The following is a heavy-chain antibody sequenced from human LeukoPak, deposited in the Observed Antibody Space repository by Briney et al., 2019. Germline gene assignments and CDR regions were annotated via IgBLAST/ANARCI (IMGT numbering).Heavy chain of an antibody. J-gene: IGHJ3*02. CDR2: ISGSGGST. CDR1: GFSFSSYA. D-gene: IGHD3-10*01. CDR3: ARGGLFDAFDI. Sequence: PGGSLRLSCAASGFSFSSYAMSWVRQAPGKGLEWVSAISGSGGSTYYADSVKGRFTISRDNAKNSLYLQMNSLRAEDTAVYYCARGGLFDAFDIWGQGTMVTVSS. V-gene: IGHV3-23*01.